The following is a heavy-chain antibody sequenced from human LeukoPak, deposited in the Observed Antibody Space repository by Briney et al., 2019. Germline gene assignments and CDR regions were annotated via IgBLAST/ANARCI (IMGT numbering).Heavy chain of an antibody. D-gene: IGHD5-18*01. J-gene: IGHJ4*02. CDR1: GFTFSTNW. Sequence: GGPLKLSFAASGFTFSTNWMPWFRQPPGKGLVWVSRIKSDGSTTTYADSVKGRFTISRDNAKNTLYLRMNSLRAEDTAVYYCARVVDTHFDYWGRGTLVTVSS. CDR2: IKSDGSTT. V-gene: IGHV3-74*01. CDR3: ARVVDTHFDY.